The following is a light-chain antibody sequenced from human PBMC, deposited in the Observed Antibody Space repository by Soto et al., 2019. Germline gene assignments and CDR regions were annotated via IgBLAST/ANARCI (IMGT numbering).Light chain of an antibody. V-gene: IGLV2-23*01. Sequence: QSVLTQPASVSGSPGQSITISCTGTSSDVGSYNLVSWYQQHPGKAPKLMIYEGSKRPSGVSNRFSGSKSGNTASLTISGRQAEDEADSYCCSYAGSSTWVFGGGTKLTVL. CDR1: SSDVGSYNL. CDR3: CSYAGSSTWV. J-gene: IGLJ3*02. CDR2: EGS.